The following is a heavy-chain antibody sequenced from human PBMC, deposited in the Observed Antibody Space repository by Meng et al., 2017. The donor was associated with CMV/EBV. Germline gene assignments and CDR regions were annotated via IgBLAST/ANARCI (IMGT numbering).Heavy chain of an antibody. D-gene: IGHD3-3*01. CDR3: ARAPGLWSGYFSH. CDR1: GFTFSSYW. J-gene: IGHJ4*02. Sequence: GESLKISCAASGFTFSSYWMSWVRQAPGKGLEWVANIKQDGSEKYYVDSVKGRFAISRGNAKNSLYLQMNSLRAEDTAVYYCARAPGLWSGYFSHWGQGTLVTVSS. CDR2: IKQDGSEK. V-gene: IGHV3-7*01.